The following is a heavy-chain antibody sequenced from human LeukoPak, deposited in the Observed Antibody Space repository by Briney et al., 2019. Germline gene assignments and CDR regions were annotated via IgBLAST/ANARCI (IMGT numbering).Heavy chain of an antibody. V-gene: IGHV3-7*01. CDR2: IKDDGSET. CDR3: ATYTNWVAGNV. D-gene: IGHD7-27*01. J-gene: IGHJ6*02. CDR1: GFTFNKSW. Sequence: GGSLRLSCGTSGFTFNKSWMSWVRQAPGKGPEWVASIKDDGSETFHADSVRGRFTISRDNARGTLYVQMNTLRAEDTAVYYCATYTNWVAGNVWGQGTTVTVSS.